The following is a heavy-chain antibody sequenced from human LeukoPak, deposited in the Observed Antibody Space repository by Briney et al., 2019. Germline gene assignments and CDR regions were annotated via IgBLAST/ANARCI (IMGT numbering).Heavy chain of an antibody. CDR2: INPNSGGT. V-gene: IGHV1-2*04. J-gene: IGHJ2*01. CDR1: GATFSSYA. Sequence: ASVKVSCKASGATFSSYAINWVRQAPGQGLEWMGWINPNSGGTNYAQKFQGWVTMTRDTSISTAYMELSRLRSDDTAVYYRARGSSPPRWYFDLWGRGTLVTVSS. CDR3: ARGSSPPRWYFDL. D-gene: IGHD1-26*01.